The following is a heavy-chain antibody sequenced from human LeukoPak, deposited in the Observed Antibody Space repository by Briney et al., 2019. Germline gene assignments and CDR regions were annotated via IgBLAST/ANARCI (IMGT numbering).Heavy chain of an antibody. Sequence: GGSLRLSCAASGFTFSSYEMNWVRQAPGKGLEWVSYISSSGSTIYYADSVKGRFTISRDNAKNSLYLQMNSLRAEDTAAYYCATTLYSSSWLSAYYYYYYMDVWGKGTTVTVSS. CDR2: ISSSGSTI. D-gene: IGHD6-13*01. CDR1: GFTFSSYE. V-gene: IGHV3-48*03. CDR3: ATTLYSSSWLSAYYYYYYMDV. J-gene: IGHJ6*03.